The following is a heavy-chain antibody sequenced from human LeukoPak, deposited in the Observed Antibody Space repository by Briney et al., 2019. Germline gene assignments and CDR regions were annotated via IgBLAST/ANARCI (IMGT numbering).Heavy chain of an antibody. J-gene: IGHJ6*03. CDR2: MNPNSGNT. D-gene: IGHD3-3*01. CDR3: AREGLRFLEWLLKPRYYYYMDV. Sequence: GASVKVSCKASGYTFTSYDINWVRQATGQGLEWMGWMNPNSGNTGYAQKFQGRVTITADKSTSTAYMELSSLRSEDTAVYYCAREGLRFLEWLLKPRYYYYMDVWGKGTTVTVSS. V-gene: IGHV1-8*01. CDR1: GYTFTSYD.